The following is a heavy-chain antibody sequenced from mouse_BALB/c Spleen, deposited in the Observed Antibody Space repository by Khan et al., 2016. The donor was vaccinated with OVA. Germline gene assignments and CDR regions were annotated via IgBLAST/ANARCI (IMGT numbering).Heavy chain of an antibody. Sequence: EVQLQESGPDLVKPSQSLSLTCTVTGYSITSGYSWHWIRQFPGNKLEWMGYIYHSGSIKYNPSLKRRFSITRDTSKKLFFLQLNSVTTEDTATYYCVRDGNYMDYWGQGTSVTVSS. CDR3: VRDGNYMDY. CDR2: IYHSGSI. CDR1: GYSITSGYS. D-gene: IGHD2-1*01. J-gene: IGHJ4*01. V-gene: IGHV3-1*02.